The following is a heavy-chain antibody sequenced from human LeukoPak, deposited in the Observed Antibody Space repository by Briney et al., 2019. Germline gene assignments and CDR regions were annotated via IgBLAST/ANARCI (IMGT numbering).Heavy chain of an antibody. J-gene: IGHJ4*02. D-gene: IGHD3-22*01. CDR3: VPYYDLSGYKD. V-gene: IGHV1-8*01. Sequence: ASVKVSCKASGYTFTSYNIDWVRQATGQGLEWMGWMNPNSGNTAYAQKFQGRVTMTRNTSTGTAYMELSGLRFEDSAVYYCVPYYDLSGYKDWGQGTLVTVSS. CDR2: MNPNSGNT. CDR1: GYTFTSYN.